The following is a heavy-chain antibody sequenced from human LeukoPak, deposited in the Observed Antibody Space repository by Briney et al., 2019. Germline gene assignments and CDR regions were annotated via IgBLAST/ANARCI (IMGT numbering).Heavy chain of an antibody. D-gene: IGHD3-10*01. CDR1: GGSISGSSYS. J-gene: IGHJ4*02. CDR2: IDYSGTT. V-gene: IGHV4-39*07. CDR3: ARQIYGSGSYSPYYFDY. Sequence: SETLSLTCSVSGGSISGSSYSWGWIRQRPGKGLEWIVNIDYSGTTHNHRNLKSRVTISIDPSKKQFSLKLSSVTAADTAVYYCARQIYGSGSYSPYYFDYWGQGTLVTVSS.